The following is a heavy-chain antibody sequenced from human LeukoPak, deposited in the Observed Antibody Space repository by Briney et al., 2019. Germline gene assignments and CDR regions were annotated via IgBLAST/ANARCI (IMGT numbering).Heavy chain of an antibody. CDR1: GFTFDDYA. CDR2: ISGDGGST. D-gene: IGHD6-19*01. J-gene: IGHJ4*02. Sequence: GGSLRLSCAASGFTFDDYAMHWVRQAPGKGLEWVSLISGDGGSTYYADSVKGRFTISRDNSINSLYLQMNSLRTEDTALYYCAKHATPEQWLYYFDYWGQGTLVTVSS. CDR3: AKHATPEQWLYYFDY. V-gene: IGHV3-43*02.